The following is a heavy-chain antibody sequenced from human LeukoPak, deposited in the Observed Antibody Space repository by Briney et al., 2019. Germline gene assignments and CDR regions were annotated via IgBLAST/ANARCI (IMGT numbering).Heavy chain of an antibody. Sequence: GGSLRLSRAASGFTFSSYGMSWVRQAPGKGLEWVSVIYSGGSTYYADSVKGRFTISRDNSKNTLYLQMNSLRAEDTAVYYCARGPYGTIPPAWGQGTLVTVSS. CDR2: IYSGGST. CDR1: GFTFSSYG. CDR3: ARGPYGTIPPA. V-gene: IGHV3-66*01. D-gene: IGHD1-1*01. J-gene: IGHJ4*02.